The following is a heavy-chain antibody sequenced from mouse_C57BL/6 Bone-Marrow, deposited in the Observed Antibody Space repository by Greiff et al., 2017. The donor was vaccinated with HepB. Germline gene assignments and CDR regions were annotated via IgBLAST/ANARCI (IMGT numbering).Heavy chain of an antibody. V-gene: IGHV5-12*01. Sequence: VQLKESGGGLVQPGGSLKLSCAASGFTFSDYYMYWVRQTPEKRLEWVAYISNGGGSTYYPDTVKGRFTISRDNAKNTLYLQMSRLKSEDTAMYYCARHLYYYGSSPYYAMDYWGQGTSVTVSS. D-gene: IGHD1-1*01. CDR3: ARHLYYYGSSPYYAMDY. J-gene: IGHJ4*01. CDR1: GFTFSDYY. CDR2: ISNGGGST.